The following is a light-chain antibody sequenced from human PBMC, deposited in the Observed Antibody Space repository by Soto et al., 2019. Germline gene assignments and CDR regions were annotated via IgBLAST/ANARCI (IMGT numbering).Light chain of an antibody. CDR1: QSISTW. CDR3: QHYSTYPWT. J-gene: IGKJ1*01. V-gene: IGKV1-5*01. CDR2: DAS. Sequence: DIQLTQSPSTLSASVGDRVSITCRASQSISTWLAWYQQKPGKAPKLLIFDASSLESRVSSRFSGRGSGTQFTLTISSLQPDDFATYYCQHYSTYPWTFGQGAKVEFK.